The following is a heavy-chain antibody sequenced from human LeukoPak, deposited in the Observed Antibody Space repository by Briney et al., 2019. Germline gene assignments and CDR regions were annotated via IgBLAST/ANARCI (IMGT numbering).Heavy chain of an antibody. J-gene: IGHJ4*02. CDR2: ISYDGSNK. CDR3: ARDQGDGYNSSEFDY. V-gene: IGHV3-30-3*01. CDR1: GFTFSSYA. D-gene: IGHD5-24*01. Sequence: GGSLRLSCAASGFTFSSYAMHWVRQAPGKGLEWVAVISYDGSNKYYADSVKGRFTISIDNSKNTLYLQMNSLRAEDTAVYYCARDQGDGYNSSEFDYWGQGTLVTVSS.